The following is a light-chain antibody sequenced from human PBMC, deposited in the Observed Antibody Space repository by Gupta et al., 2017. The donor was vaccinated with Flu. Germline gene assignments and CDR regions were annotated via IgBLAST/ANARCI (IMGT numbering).Light chain of an antibody. CDR1: ALPKKY. CDR2: EDS. Sequence: SYELTQPPSVSASPGQTARITCSGDALPKKYAYWYQQKSGQAPVLVIYEDSKRPTGIPERFSGSSSGTMATLTISGAQVEDEAYYYCYSTDSSGNHRVFGGGTKLTVL. V-gene: IGLV3-10*01. J-gene: IGLJ3*02. CDR3: YSTDSSGNHRV.